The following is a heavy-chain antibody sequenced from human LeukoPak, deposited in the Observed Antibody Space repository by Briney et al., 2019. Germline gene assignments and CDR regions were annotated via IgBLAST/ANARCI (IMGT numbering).Heavy chain of an antibody. CDR3: ATDDFWSGYFPY. D-gene: IGHD3-3*01. V-gene: IGHV1-24*01. CDR1: GYTLTELS. J-gene: IGHJ4*02. CDR2: FDPEDGET. Sequence: ASVKVSCKVSGYTLTELSMHWVRQAPGKGLEWMGGFDPEDGETIYAQKFRGRVTMTEDTSTDTAYMELSSLRSEDTAVYYCATDDFWSGYFPYWGQGTLVTVSS.